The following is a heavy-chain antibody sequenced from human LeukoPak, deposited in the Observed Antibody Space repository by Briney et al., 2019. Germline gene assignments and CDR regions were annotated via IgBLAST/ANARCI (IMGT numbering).Heavy chain of an antibody. D-gene: IGHD3-10*01. V-gene: IGHV4-39*01. J-gene: IGHJ4*02. CDR2: IYYSGTT. Sequence: SETLSLTCTVSGGSISSSNYYWGRIRQPPGKGLEWIGNIYYSGTTYYSPSLVSRVTISVDTSRNQFSLKLSSVTAADTAMYYCARRSNYGSGRADYWGQGTLVTVSS. CDR3: ARRSNYGSGRADY. CDR1: GGSISSSNYY.